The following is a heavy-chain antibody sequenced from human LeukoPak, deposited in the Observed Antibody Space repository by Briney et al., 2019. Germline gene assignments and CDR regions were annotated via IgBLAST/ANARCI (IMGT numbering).Heavy chain of an antibody. CDR3: ARDFYDGNAFDI. Sequence: ASVKVSCKASGYTLTSYGISWVRQAPGQGLEWMGWISAYNGNTNYAQKLQGRVTMTRDTSTSTVYMELSSLRSEDTAVYYCARDFYDGNAFDIWGQGTMVTVSS. CDR1: GYTLTSYG. V-gene: IGHV1-18*01. J-gene: IGHJ3*02. CDR2: ISAYNGNT. D-gene: IGHD3-3*01.